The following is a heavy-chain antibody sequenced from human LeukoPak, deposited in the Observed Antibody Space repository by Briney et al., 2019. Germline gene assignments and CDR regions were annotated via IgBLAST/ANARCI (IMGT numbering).Heavy chain of an antibody. CDR3: ARVRVGATYGGAFDI. CDR2: IKQDGSEK. Sequence: PGGSLRLSCAASGFTFSSYWMSWVRQAPGKGLEWVANIKQDGSEKYYVDSVKGRFTISRDNAKNSLYLQMNSLRAEDTAVYYCARVRVGATYGGAFDIWGQGTMVTVSS. CDR1: GFTFSSYW. J-gene: IGHJ3*02. D-gene: IGHD1-26*01. V-gene: IGHV3-7*01.